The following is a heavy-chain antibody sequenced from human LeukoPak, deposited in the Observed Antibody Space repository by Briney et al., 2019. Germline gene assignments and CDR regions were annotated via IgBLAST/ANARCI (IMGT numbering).Heavy chain of an antibody. CDR2: ITSSSSYI. CDR1: GFTFSSYS. CDR3: ARNRKHSGRWWNDS. Sequence: GGSLRLSCAASGFTFSSYSMNWVRQAPGKWLEWVSSITSSSSYIYYADSVKGRFTISRDNAKKSLYLQMNSLRAEDSAVYCCARNRKHSGRWWNDSWGQGTLVTVSS. D-gene: IGHD1-26*01. J-gene: IGHJ4*02. V-gene: IGHV3-21*01.